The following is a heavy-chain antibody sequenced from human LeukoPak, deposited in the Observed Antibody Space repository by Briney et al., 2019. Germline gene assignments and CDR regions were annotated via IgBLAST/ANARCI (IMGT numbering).Heavy chain of an antibody. J-gene: IGHJ4*02. CDR2: FYSGGNT. V-gene: IGHV3-53*01. Sequence: GGSLRLSCAASGFTVSSNYVSWVRQAPGKGLGWLSVFYSGGNTYYADSVKGRFTISRDNSKNTLYLQMNSLRAEDTAVYYCARDYYGSGRLDYWGQGTLVTVSS. CDR3: ARDYYGSGRLDY. D-gene: IGHD3-10*01. CDR1: GFTVSSNY.